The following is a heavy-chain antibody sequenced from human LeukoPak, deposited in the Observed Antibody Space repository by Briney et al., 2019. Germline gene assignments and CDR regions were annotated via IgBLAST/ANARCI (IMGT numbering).Heavy chain of an antibody. J-gene: IGHJ4*02. V-gene: IGHV3-7*04. CDR2: IKQDGSEK. Sequence: PGGSLRLSCTASGFTFTNYWMNWIRQAPGKGLEWVAHIKQDGSEKSYIDSVKGRFTISRDNAKNPLSLQMNNLRAEDTAVYYCARGDWGRSWNLLGFDYWGQGTLVTVSS. D-gene: IGHD6-13*01. CDR3: ARGDWGRSWNLLGFDY. CDR1: GFTFTNYW.